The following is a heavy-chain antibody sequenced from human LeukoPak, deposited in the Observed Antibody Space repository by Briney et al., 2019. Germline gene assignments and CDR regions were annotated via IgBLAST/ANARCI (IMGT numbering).Heavy chain of an antibody. CDR2: IIPIFGTA. Sequence: SVKVSCKASGGTFSSYAISWVRQAPGQGLEWMGGIIPIFGTANYAQKFQGRVTITADKSTSTAYMELSSLRSEDTAVYYCARAYCSGGSCYSYYYYYYMDVWGKGTTVTVSS. J-gene: IGHJ6*03. CDR1: GGTFSSYA. CDR3: ARAYCSGGSCYSYYYYYYMDV. V-gene: IGHV1-69*06. D-gene: IGHD2-15*01.